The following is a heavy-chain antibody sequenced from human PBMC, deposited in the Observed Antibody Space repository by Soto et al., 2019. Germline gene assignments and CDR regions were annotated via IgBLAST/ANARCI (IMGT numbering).Heavy chain of an antibody. D-gene: IGHD3-9*01. J-gene: IGHJ3*02. CDR1: GGSISSSSYY. Sequence: PSETLCLTCTVSGGSISSSSYYWGWIRQPPGKGLEWIGSIYYSGSTYYNPSLKSRVTISVDTSKNQFSLKLSSVTAADTAVYYCARGRDNAFDIWGQGTMVTVSS. V-gene: IGHV4-39*01. CDR3: ARGRDNAFDI. CDR2: IYYSGST.